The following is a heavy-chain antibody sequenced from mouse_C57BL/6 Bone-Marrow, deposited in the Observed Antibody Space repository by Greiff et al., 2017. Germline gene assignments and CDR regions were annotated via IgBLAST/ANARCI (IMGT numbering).Heavy chain of an antibody. J-gene: IGHJ3*01. Sequence: QVQLQQPGAELVKPGASVKLSCKASGYTFTSYWMHWVKQRPGQGLEWIGMIHPNSGSTNYNEKFKSKATLTVDKSSSTAYMQLSSLTSEDSAVYYCARCDGYSAWFAYWGQGTLVTVSA. D-gene: IGHD2-3*01. CDR1: GYTFTSYW. V-gene: IGHV1-64*01. CDR2: IHPNSGST. CDR3: ARCDGYSAWFAY.